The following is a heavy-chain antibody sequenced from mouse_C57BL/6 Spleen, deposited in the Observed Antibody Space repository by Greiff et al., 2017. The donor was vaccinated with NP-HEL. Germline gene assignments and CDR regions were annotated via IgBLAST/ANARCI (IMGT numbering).Heavy chain of an antibody. CDR3: ARSPSYYIDY. CDR2: IYPGSGNT. Sequence: QVQLKQSGAELVRPGASVKLSCKASGYTFTDYYINWVKQRPGQGLEWIARIYPGSGNTYYNEKFKGKATLTAEKSSSTAYMQLSSLTSEDSAVYFCARSPSYYIDYWGQGTTLTVSS. V-gene: IGHV1-76*01. D-gene: IGHD6-1*01. J-gene: IGHJ2*01. CDR1: GYTFTDYY.